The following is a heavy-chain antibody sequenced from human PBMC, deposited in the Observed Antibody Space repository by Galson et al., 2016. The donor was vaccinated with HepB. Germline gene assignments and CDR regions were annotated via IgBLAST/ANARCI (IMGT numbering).Heavy chain of an antibody. J-gene: IGHJ4*02. D-gene: IGHD5-12*01. CDR3: ARVLRRGYSNYDAN. V-gene: IGHV3-30-3*01. Sequence: SLRLSCAVSGFTFSTYAMHWVRQAPGKGLEWVAVISYDGSNEFYADSVKGRFTISRDNSMHTLYLQMTSLRLDDTAVYYCARVLRRGYSNYDANWGQGTLVTVSS. CDR2: ISYDGSNE. CDR1: GFTFSTYA.